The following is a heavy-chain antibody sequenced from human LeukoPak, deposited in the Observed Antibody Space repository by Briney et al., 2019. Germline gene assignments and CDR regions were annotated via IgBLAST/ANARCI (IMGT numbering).Heavy chain of an antibody. J-gene: IGHJ4*02. CDR2: ISWNSGSI. CDR1: GFTFDDYA. V-gene: IGHV3-9*01. Sequence: GGSLRLSCAASGFTFDDYAMHWVRQAPGKGLEWVSGISWNSGSIGYADSVKGRFTISRDNAKSSLYLQMNSLRAEDTALYYCAKDIGYSSGWYFDYWGQGTLVTVSS. CDR3: AKDIGYSSGWYFDY. D-gene: IGHD6-19*01.